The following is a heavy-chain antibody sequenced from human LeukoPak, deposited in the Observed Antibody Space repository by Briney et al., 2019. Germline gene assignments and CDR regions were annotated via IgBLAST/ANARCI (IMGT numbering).Heavy chain of an antibody. J-gene: IGHJ3*02. CDR1: GFTFSSYG. Sequence: PGGSLRLSCAASGFTFSSYGMSWVRQAPGKGLEWVSAISGSGGSTYYADSVKGRFTISRDNSKNTLYLQMNSLRAEDTAVYYCARGWPYYDSSGRRSSRAFDIWGQGTMVTVSS. CDR2: ISGSGGST. D-gene: IGHD3-22*01. CDR3: ARGWPYYDSSGRRSSRAFDI. V-gene: IGHV3-23*01.